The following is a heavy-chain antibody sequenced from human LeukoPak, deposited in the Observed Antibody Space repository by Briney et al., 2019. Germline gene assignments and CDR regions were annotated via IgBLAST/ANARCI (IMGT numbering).Heavy chain of an antibody. V-gene: IGHV3-23*01. CDR2: ISGSGGST. CDR1: GFTFSSFA. Sequence: GGSLRLSCAASGFTFSSFAMSWVRQAPGKGREWVSAISGSGGSTYYADSVRGRFTISRENSKNTQYLQMNSLRTEDTAVWYCSKVGQWLEGEAFDCWREGTMVTVSS. CDR3: SKVGQWLEGEAFDC. D-gene: IGHD6-19*01. J-gene: IGHJ3*01.